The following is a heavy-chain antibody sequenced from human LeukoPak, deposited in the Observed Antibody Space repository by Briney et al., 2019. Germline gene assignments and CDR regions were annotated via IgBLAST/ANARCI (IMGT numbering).Heavy chain of an antibody. CDR1: GGSISSYY. CDR2: IYYSGST. V-gene: IGHV4-59*01. CDR3: ARDHLRVRGAAAGTLDWFDP. J-gene: IGHJ5*02. Sequence: SETLSLTCTVSGGSISSYYWSWIRQPAGKGLEWIGYIYYSGSTNYNPSLKSRVTISVDTSKNQFSLKLSSVTAADTAVYYCARDHLRVRGAAAGTLDWFDPWGQGTLVTVSS. D-gene: IGHD6-13*01.